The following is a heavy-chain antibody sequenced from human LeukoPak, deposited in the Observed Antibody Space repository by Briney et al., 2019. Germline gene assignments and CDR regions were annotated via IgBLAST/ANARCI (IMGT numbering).Heavy chain of an antibody. J-gene: IGHJ3*02. CDR3: ARALTSGYCSSTSCYAFDI. CDR1: GGSNSSGSYY. CDR2: IYTSGST. V-gene: IGHV4-61*02. D-gene: IGHD2-2*01. Sequence: PSETLSLTCTVSGGSNSSGSYYWSWIRQPAGKGLEWIGRIYTSGSTNYNPSLKSRVTISVDTSKNQFSLKLSSVTAADTAVYYCARALTSGYCSSTSCYAFDIWGQGTMVTVSS.